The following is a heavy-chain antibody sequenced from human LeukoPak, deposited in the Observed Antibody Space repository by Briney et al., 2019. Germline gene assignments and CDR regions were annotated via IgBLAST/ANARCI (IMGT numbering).Heavy chain of an antibody. CDR2: ISGSGGST. Sequence: GGSLRLSCAASGFTFSNFAMNWVRQARGKGLEWVSTISGSGGSTYYADSVKGRFTISRDNSKNTLYLQMNSLRAEDTAVYYCAKMVHTEQWLVPFDYWGQGPLIPVSS. J-gene: IGHJ4*02. V-gene: IGHV3-23*01. D-gene: IGHD6-19*01. CDR1: GFTFSNFA. CDR3: AKMVHTEQWLVPFDY.